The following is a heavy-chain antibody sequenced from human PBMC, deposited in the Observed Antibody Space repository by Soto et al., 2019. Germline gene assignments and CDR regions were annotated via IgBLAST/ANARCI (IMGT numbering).Heavy chain of an antibody. CDR1: GFTFSSYA. CDR3: AKEGRRAVAEPYYFDY. D-gene: IGHD6-19*01. CDR2: ISGSGGST. Sequence: GGSLRLSCAASGFTFSSYAMSWVRQAPGKGLEWVSAISGSGGSTYYADSVKGRFTISRDNSKNTLYLQMNSLRAEDTAVYYCAKEGRRAVAEPYYFDYWGQGTLVTVSS. V-gene: IGHV3-23*01. J-gene: IGHJ4*02.